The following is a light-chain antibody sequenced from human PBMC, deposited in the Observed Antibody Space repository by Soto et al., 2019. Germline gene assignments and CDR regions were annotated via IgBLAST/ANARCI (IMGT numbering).Light chain of an antibody. V-gene: IGKV3-15*01. J-gene: IGKJ1*01. CDR3: QQYNNWPPWT. Sequence: EIVMTQSPATLSVSPGERATLSCRASQNVNSKLAWYQQKPGQAPRLLIYGASTRATGIPARFSGSGSGIEFTLTIGSLQSEDFAVYYCQQYNNWPPWTFGQGTKVDIK. CDR1: QNVNSK. CDR2: GAS.